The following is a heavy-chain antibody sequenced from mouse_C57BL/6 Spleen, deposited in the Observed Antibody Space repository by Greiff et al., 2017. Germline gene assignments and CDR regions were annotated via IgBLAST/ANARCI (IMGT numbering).Heavy chain of an antibody. Sequence: EVKLMESGGGLVKPGGSLKLSCAASGFTFSDYGMHWVRQAPEKGLEWVAYISSGSSTIYYADTVKGRFTISRVNAKNTLFLQMTSLRSEDTAMYYCARGLAWFAYWGQGTLVTVSA. V-gene: IGHV5-17*01. CDR2: ISSGSSTI. CDR3: ARGLAWFAY. CDR1: GFTFSDYG. J-gene: IGHJ3*01.